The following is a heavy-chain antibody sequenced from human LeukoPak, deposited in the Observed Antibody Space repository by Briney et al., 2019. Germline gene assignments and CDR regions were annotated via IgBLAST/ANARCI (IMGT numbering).Heavy chain of an antibody. CDR3: TRSRRDGNDY. CDR1: GFTVSSSW. J-gene: IGHJ4*02. D-gene: IGHD5-24*01. CDR2: INEDGSAK. Sequence: PGGSLRLSCAASGFTVSSSWTSWVRQAPGKGLEWVANINEDGSAKYYVDSVKGRFTISRDNAKRSLDLQVNSLRAEDTAVYYCTRSRRDGNDYWGQGTLVTVSS. V-gene: IGHV3-7*01.